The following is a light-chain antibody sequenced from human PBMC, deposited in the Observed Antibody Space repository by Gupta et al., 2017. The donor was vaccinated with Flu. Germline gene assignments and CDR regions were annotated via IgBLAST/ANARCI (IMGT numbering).Light chain of an antibody. Sequence: QSALTQPASVSGSPGQSITISCTGTSSDVGGYNYVSWYQQHPGKAPKLMIYEVSNRPSGVSNRFSGSKSGNTASLTISGLQAEDEADHYCSSYTSSSTLGVFGGGTKLTAL. J-gene: IGLJ3*02. CDR1: SSDVGGYNY. CDR2: EVS. V-gene: IGLV2-14*01. CDR3: SSYTSSSTLGV.